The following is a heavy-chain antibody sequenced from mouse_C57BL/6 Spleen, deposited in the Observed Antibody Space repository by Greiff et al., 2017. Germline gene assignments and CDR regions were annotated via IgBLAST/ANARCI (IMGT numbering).Heavy chain of an antibody. CDR1: GYAFSSSW. CDR3: ARDVYILRYIDV. Sequence: VQLQQSGPELVKPGASVKISCKASGYAFSSSWMNWVKQRPGKGLEWIGRIYPGDGDTNYNGKFKGKATLTADKSSSTAYMQLSSRTTEDSAVYYFARDVYILRYIDVWGTGTTVTVSS. J-gene: IGHJ1*03. V-gene: IGHV1-82*01. CDR2: IYPGDGDT.